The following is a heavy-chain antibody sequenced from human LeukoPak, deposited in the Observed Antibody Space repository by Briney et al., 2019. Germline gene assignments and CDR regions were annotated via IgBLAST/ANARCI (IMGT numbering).Heavy chain of an antibody. Sequence: KPSETLSLTCAVHGGSFSGYYWSWIRQPPGKGLEWIGEINHSGSTDYNPSLKSRVTISVDTSKNQFSLKLSSVTAADTAVYYCARGGRGGGYCSSTSCYGLDNWFDPWGQGTLVTVSS. D-gene: IGHD2-2*01. J-gene: IGHJ5*02. CDR1: GGSFSGYY. V-gene: IGHV4-34*01. CDR2: INHSGST. CDR3: ARGGRGGGYCSSTSCYGLDNWFDP.